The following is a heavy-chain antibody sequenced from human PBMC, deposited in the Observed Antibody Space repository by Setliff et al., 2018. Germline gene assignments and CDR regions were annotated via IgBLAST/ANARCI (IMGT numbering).Heavy chain of an antibody. CDR1: GDSLSGYY. J-gene: IGHJ1*01. CDR2: IMPGRDT. CDR3: ARGSGCSSSKYFQH. Sequence: SETLSLTCAVYGDSLSGYYWSWIRQSPKKGLEWIGEIMPGRDTLYSPSLESRLTITIDTSKSQFSLKLSSVTAADTAVYYCARGSGCSSSKYFQHWGQGTLVTVSS. V-gene: IGHV4-34*01. D-gene: IGHD6-6*01.